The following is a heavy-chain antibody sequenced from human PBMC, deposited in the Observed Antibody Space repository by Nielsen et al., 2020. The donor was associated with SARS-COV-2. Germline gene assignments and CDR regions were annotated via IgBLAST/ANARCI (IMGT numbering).Heavy chain of an antibody. J-gene: IGHJ3*02. Sequence: GESLKISCTASGFTFGDYAMSWFRQAPGKGLERVGFIRSKAYGGTTEYAASVKGRFTISRDDSKSIAYLQMNSLRAEDTAVYYCARVTRYLVSFDIWGQGTMVTVSS. D-gene: IGHD2-8*01. CDR1: GFTFGDYA. CDR2: IRSKAYGGTT. CDR3: ARVTRYLVSFDI. V-gene: IGHV3-49*03.